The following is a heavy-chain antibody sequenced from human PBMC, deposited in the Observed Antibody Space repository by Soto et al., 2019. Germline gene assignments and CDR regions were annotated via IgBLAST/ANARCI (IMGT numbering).Heavy chain of an antibody. J-gene: IGHJ3*01. CDR1: GFTFNSYS. D-gene: IGHD1-1*01. CDR3: ARYDAFKAFDL. CDR2: ISSGSVYI. Sequence: PGESLRLSCAASGFTFNSYSVNWVRQAPGKGLEWVASISSGSVYIDFADSVKGRFTISRDDVTNSVSLQMDSLRVEDTGIYYCARYDAFKAFDLWGQGTMVTVSS. V-gene: IGHV3-21*01.